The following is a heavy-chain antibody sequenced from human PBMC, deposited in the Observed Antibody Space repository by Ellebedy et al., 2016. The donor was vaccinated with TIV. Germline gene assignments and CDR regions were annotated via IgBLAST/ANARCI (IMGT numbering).Heavy chain of an antibody. Sequence: PGGSLRLSCEASGFTFSRYAMARVRQAPGKGLEWVSGFSGSGGNGAGTYYADSVKGRFTISRDDSKNTLYVQMNNLRAEDTAVYYCAKSLSYAPTDGMDVWGQGTTVTVSS. CDR2: FSGSGGNGAGT. V-gene: IGHV3-23*01. D-gene: IGHD2-2*01. CDR3: AKSLSYAPTDGMDV. J-gene: IGHJ6*02. CDR1: GFTFSRYA.